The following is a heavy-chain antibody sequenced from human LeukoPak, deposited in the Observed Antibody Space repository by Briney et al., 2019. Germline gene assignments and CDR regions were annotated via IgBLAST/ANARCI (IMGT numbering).Heavy chain of an antibody. CDR1: GGTFSSYA. D-gene: IGHD5-24*01. CDR2: VIPIFGTA. CDR3: ARDGVGEMATINFDY. J-gene: IGHJ4*02. V-gene: IGHV1-69*13. Sequence: SVKVFCKASGGTFSSYAISWVRQAPGQGLEWMGGVIPIFGTANYAQKFQGRVTITADESTSTAYMELSSLRSEDTAVYYCARDGVGEMATINFDYWGQGTLVTVSS.